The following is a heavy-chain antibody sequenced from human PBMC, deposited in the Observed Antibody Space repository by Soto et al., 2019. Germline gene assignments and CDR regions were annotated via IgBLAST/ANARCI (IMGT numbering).Heavy chain of an antibody. V-gene: IGHV3-66*01. Sequence: PGGSLRLSCAASGFTVSSNYMNWVRQAPGKGLEWVAVIYSGGSTYYADSVKGRFTISRDNSKNTVYLQMNSLRVEDTAVYYCVKGEYYYDSSGYYPFDYWGQGTLVTVSS. D-gene: IGHD3-22*01. CDR2: IYSGGST. J-gene: IGHJ4*02. CDR1: GFTVSSNY. CDR3: VKGEYYYDSSGYYPFDY.